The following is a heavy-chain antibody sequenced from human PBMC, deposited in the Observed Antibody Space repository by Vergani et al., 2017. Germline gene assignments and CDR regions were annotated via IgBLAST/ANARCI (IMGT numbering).Heavy chain of an antibody. D-gene: IGHD6-13*01. CDR3: ARGDISSFSLGGLYAFDI. CDR2: IITIFGTA. J-gene: IGHJ3*02. V-gene: IGHV1-69*01. Sequence: QVQLVQSGAEVKKPGSSVKVSCKASGGTFSSYAISWVRQAPGQGLEWMGGIITIFGTANYAQKFQGRVTITADESTSTAYMELSSLRSEDTAVYYCARGDISSFSLGGLYAFDIWGQGTMVTVSS. CDR1: GGTFSSYA.